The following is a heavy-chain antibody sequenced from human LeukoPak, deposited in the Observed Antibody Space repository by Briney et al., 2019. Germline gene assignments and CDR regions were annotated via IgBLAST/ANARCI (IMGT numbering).Heavy chain of an antibody. CDR1: GFTFSSYW. J-gene: IGHJ4*02. CDR3: ARVGSSSWFYIFDY. D-gene: IGHD6-13*01. CDR2: IKQDGSEK. Sequence: PGGSLRLSCAASGFTFSSYWMSWVRQAPGKGLEWVANIKQDGSEKYYVDSVKGRFTISRDNAKNSLYLQMNSLRAEDTAVYYCARVGSSSWFYIFDYWGQGTLVTVSS. V-gene: IGHV3-7*01.